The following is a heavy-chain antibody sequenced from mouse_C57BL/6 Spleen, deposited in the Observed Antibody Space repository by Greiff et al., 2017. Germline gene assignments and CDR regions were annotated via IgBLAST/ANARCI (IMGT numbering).Heavy chain of an antibody. CDR3: TRMGPYFDY. J-gene: IGHJ2*01. Sequence: LVEPGAELAKPGASVKLSCKASGYTFTSYWMHWVKQRPGQGLEWIGYLNPCSGYTKYNQKFKDKATLTADKSSSTAYMQLSCLTYVDSAVYYCTRMGPYFDYWGQGTTLTVSS. D-gene: IGHD4-1*01. CDR1: GYTFTSYW. V-gene: IGHV1-7*01. CDR2: LNPCSGYT.